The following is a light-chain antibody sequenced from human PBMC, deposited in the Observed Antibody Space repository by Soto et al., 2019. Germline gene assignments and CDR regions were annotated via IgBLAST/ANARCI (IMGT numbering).Light chain of an antibody. CDR3: QQGYTTAYT. CDR1: QGINSY. CDR2: TSY. V-gene: IGKV1-39*01. J-gene: IGKJ2*01. Sequence: DIQMTQSPSSLSASVGDRVTITCRASQGINSYLNWFQQKPGKAPKVLISTSYNLQSGVPSRFSGSASGTDFTLTISSLQPEDSATYYCQQGYTTAYTFGQGTKLEI.